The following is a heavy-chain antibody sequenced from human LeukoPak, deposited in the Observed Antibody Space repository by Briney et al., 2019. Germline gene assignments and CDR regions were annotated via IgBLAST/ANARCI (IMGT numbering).Heavy chain of an antibody. V-gene: IGHV1-2*02. CDR2: INPNSGGT. Sequence: ASVKVSCKASGYTFTCYYMHWVRQAPGQGLEWMGWINPNSGGTNYAQKFQGRVTMTRDTSISTAYMELSRLRSDDTAVYYCSVETRLGKLSYYWGQGTLVTVSS. CDR1: GYTFTCYY. J-gene: IGHJ4*02. D-gene: IGHD3-10*01. CDR3: SVETRLGKLSYY.